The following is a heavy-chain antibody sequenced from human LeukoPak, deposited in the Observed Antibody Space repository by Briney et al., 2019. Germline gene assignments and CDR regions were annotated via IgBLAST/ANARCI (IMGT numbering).Heavy chain of an antibody. V-gene: IGHV4-39*01. J-gene: IGHJ3*02. Sequence: SETLSLTCTVSGGSISSSSYYWGWIRQPPGMGLEWIGSSYYSGSTYYNPSLKSRITISVDTSKNQFSLKLSSVTAADTAVYYCARHIGRSGFRAGAFDIWGQGTMVTVSS. CDR3: ARHIGRSGFRAGAFDI. D-gene: IGHD3-10*01. CDR2: SYYSGST. CDR1: GGSISSSSYY.